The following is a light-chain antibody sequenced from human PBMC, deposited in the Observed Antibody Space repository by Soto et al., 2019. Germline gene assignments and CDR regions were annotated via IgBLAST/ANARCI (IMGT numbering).Light chain of an antibody. V-gene: IGKV1-17*01. CDR1: QDIRND. J-gene: IGKJ1*01. CDR3: QQYNSYPVG. CDR2: AAS. Sequence: DIQMTQSPSSLSASVGDRVTITCRAGQDIRNDLAWYQQKPGRAPRRLIYAASSLRSGVPSRFSGSGSGTEFTLTISSLQPDDFATYYCQQYNSYPVGFGQGTKVDIK.